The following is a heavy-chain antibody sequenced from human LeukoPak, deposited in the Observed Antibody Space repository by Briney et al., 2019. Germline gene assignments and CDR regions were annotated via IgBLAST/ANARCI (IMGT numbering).Heavy chain of an antibody. D-gene: IGHD3-9*01. CDR1: RGSFSGYY. V-gene: IGHV4-34*01. J-gene: IGHJ4*02. CDR3: ARGPTIDYDILTGYYYFDY. CDR2: INHSGTA. Sequence: SETLSLTCAVYRGSFSGYYWTWIRQSPGKGLEWIGEINHSGTANYNPSLKSRVTISIDTSKNQFSLKLSSVTAADTAVYYCARGPTIDYDILTGYYYFDYWGQGTLVTVSS.